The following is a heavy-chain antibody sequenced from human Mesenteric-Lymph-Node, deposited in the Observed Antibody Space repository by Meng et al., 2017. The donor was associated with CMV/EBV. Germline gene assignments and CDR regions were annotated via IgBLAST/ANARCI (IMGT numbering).Heavy chain of an antibody. CDR3: GNILGNCNRAACLDDAFEK. Sequence: SVQVSCQVSGGSFDKYVISWLRQAPGQGPEWLGGIIPALGIVDFAQKFQGRLTITGDKSTSTVDMTLSSLRSDDTAVYYCGNILGNCNRAACLDDAFEKWGQGTMVTVSS. D-gene: IGHD2/OR15-2a*01. CDR2: IIPALGIV. CDR1: GGSFDKYV. J-gene: IGHJ3*02. V-gene: IGHV1-69*10.